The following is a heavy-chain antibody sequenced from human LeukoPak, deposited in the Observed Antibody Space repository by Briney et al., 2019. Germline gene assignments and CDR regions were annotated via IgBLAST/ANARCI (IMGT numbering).Heavy chain of an antibody. CDR3: ARHSGSYYFFDY. D-gene: IGHD1-26*01. V-gene: IGHV4-59*08. CDR1: GGSISTYY. Sequence: SETLSLTCTVSGGSISTYYWSWIRQPPGKGLEWIGYIYYSGSTNYNPSLKSRVTISVDTSKNQFSLKLSSVTAADTAVYYCARHSGSYYFFDYWGQGTLVTVSS. J-gene: IGHJ4*02. CDR2: IYYSGST.